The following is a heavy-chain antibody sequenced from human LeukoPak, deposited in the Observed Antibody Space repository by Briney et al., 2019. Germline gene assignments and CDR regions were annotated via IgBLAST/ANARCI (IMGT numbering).Heavy chain of an antibody. J-gene: IGHJ4*02. Sequence: SGGSLRLSCAASGFTFSGYWMSWVRQAPGKGLEWVANIKQDGSEKYYVDSVKGRFTISRDNAKNSLYLQMNSLRAEDTAVYYCARGAVWEWELSFFDYWGQGTLVTVSS. CDR2: IKQDGSEK. CDR3: ARGAVWEWELSFFDY. CDR1: GFTFSGYW. V-gene: IGHV3-7*01. D-gene: IGHD1-26*01.